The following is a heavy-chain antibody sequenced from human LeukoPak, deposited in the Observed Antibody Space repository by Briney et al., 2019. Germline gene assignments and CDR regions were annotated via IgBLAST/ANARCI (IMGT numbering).Heavy chain of an antibody. CDR1: GFTFSSYS. D-gene: IGHD3-10*01. J-gene: IGHJ4*02. V-gene: IGHV3-48*01. CDR3: ARDLVKSVRQPGPDY. CDR2: ISSSSSTI. Sequence: PGGSLRLSCAASGFTFSSYSMNWVRQAPGKGREWVSYISSSSSTIYYADSVKGRFTISRDNAKNSLYLQMNSLRAEDTAVYYCARDLVKSVRQPGPDYWGQGTLVTVSS.